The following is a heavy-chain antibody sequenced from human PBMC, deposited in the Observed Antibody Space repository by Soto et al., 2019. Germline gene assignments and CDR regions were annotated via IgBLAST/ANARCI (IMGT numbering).Heavy chain of an antibody. CDR1: GFTFSSYA. Sequence: QVQLVESGGGVVQPGRSLRLSCAASGFTFSSYAMHWVRQAPGKGLEWVAVISYDGSNKYYADSVKGRFTISRDNSKNTLYLQMNSLRAEDTAVYYCARDSPRSVLPSGFDYWGQGTPVTVSS. V-gene: IGHV3-30-3*01. CDR3: ARDSPRSVLPSGFDY. J-gene: IGHJ4*02. CDR2: ISYDGSNK. D-gene: IGHD3-10*01.